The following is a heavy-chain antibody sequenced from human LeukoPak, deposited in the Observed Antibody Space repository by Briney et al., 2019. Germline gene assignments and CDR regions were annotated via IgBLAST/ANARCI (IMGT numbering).Heavy chain of an antibody. CDR2: IYYSGST. V-gene: IGHV4-59*01. Sequence: PSETLSLTCTVSGGSISSYYWSWIRQPPGKGLAWIGYIYYSGSTNYNPSLKSRVTISVDTSKNQFSLKLSSVTAADTAVYYCARVYGGDYGTVDYWGQGTLVTVSS. D-gene: IGHD4-17*01. CDR1: GGSISSYY. CDR3: ARVYGGDYGTVDY. J-gene: IGHJ4*02.